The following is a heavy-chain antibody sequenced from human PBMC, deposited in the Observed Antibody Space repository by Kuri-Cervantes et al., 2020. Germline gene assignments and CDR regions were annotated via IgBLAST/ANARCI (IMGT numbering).Heavy chain of an antibody. CDR3: VRDGYNYLDY. J-gene: IGHJ4*02. CDR1: GFSLSNARMG. D-gene: IGHD5-24*01. CDR2: IDWDDDK. Sequence: SGPTLVKPTETLTLTCTVSGFSLSNARMGVSWIRQPPGKALEWLARIDWDDDKFYSTSLKTRLTISKDTSKNQVVLTMTNMDPVDTATYYCVRDGYNYLDYWGQGTLVTVSS. V-gene: IGHV2-70*04.